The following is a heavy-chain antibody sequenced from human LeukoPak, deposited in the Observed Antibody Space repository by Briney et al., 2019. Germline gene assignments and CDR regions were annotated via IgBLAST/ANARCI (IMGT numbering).Heavy chain of an antibody. J-gene: IGHJ4*02. CDR2: ISYDGSNK. Sequence: GGSLRLSCAASGFTFSSYAMHWVRQAPGKGLEWVAVISYDGSNKYYADSVKGRFTISRDNSKNTLYLQINSLRAEDTAVYYCARGRGLAWYFDYWGQGTLVTVSS. V-gene: IGHV3-30*04. CDR3: ARGRGLAWYFDY. CDR1: GFTFSSYA.